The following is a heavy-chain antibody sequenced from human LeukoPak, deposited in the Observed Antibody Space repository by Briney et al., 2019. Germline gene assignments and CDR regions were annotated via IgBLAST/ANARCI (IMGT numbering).Heavy chain of an antibody. D-gene: IGHD4-17*01. V-gene: IGHV3-74*01. CDR1: GFTFSNYW. J-gene: IGHJ4*02. Sequence: QPGGSLRLSCAASGFTFSNYWMHWVRQAPGKGLVWVSRIKSDGSSTTYADFVKGRFTISRDNAKNMVYLQMNSLRAEDTAVYYCARDPFYGDADFDCGGQGTLVTVSS. CDR2: IKSDGSST. CDR3: ARDPFYGDADFDC.